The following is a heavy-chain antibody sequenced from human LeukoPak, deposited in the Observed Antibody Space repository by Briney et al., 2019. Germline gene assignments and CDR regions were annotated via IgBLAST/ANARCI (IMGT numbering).Heavy chain of an antibody. V-gene: IGHV3-21*01. CDR3: ARDQGGYSGYVDAFDI. CDR2: ISSSSSYI. D-gene: IGHD5-12*01. J-gene: IGHJ3*02. CDR1: GFTVSSNY. Sequence: PGGSLRLSCAASGFTVSSNYMSWVRQAPGKGLEWVSSISSSSSYIYYAGSVKGRFTISRDNAKNSLYLQMNSLRAEDTAVYYCARDQGGYSGYVDAFDIWGQGTMVTVSS.